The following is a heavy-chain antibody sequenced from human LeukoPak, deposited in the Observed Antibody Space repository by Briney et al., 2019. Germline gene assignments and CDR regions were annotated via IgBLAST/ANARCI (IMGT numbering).Heavy chain of an antibody. Sequence: GGSLRLSCAASGLTFSTNAMHWVRQAPGKGLEWVAHIKSDGKNKWYSDSVRGRLTISRDTSKNTLYLQMNSLRVDDTAVYYCVKDANWACDYWGQGTLVTVSS. D-gene: IGHD7-27*01. CDR3: VKDANWACDY. CDR1: GLTFSTNA. V-gene: IGHV3-30*02. J-gene: IGHJ4*02. CDR2: IKSDGKNK.